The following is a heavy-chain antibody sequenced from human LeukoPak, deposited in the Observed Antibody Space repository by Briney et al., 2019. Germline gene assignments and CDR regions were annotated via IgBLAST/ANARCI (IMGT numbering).Heavy chain of an antibody. Sequence: GGSLRLSCEGSAFIFSGHWMNWVRQTPGKGLEWVANIKEDGSVKYYVDSVKGRFTISRDNTKNELYLQMSSLRADDTAVYFCARDSTWVLDYWGQGTLISVSS. CDR1: AFIFSGHW. CDR2: IKEDGSVK. CDR3: ARDSTWVLDY. D-gene: IGHD1-26*01. V-gene: IGHV3-7*03. J-gene: IGHJ4*02.